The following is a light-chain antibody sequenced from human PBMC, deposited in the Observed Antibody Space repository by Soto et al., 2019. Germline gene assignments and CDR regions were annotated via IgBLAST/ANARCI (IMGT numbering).Light chain of an antibody. Sequence: DIVMTQSPDSLAVSLGERATINCKSSQIVSYSSNNQNYLAWYQQKPGQPPKLLIYWASTRESGVPDRFSGSGSGTDFTLTISSLQAEDVAVYYCQQYYSTPYTFGQGTKLAIK. CDR1: QIVSYSSNNQNY. CDR3: QQYYSTPYT. CDR2: WAS. J-gene: IGKJ2*01. V-gene: IGKV4-1*01.